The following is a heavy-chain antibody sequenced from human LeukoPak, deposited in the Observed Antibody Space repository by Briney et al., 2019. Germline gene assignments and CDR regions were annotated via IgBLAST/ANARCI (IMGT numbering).Heavy chain of an antibody. V-gene: IGHV3-30-3*01. J-gene: IGHJ4*02. D-gene: IGHD3-10*01. CDR1: GFTFSSYA. Sequence: GGSLRLSCAASGFTFSSYAMHWVRQAPGKGLEWVAVISYDGSNKYYADSVKGRFTISRDNSKNTLYLQMNSLRAEDTAVYYCAKDWNYYGSGSSTFDYWGQGTLVTVSS. CDR2: ISYDGSNK. CDR3: AKDWNYYGSGSSTFDY.